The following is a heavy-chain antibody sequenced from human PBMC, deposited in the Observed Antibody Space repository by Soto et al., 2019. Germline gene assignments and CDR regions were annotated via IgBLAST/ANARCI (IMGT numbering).Heavy chain of an antibody. CDR2: ISGSGGST. V-gene: IGHV3-23*01. D-gene: IGHD2-15*01. Sequence: EVQLLESGGGLVQPGGSLRLSCAASGFTFSSYAMSWVRQAPGKGLEWVSAISGSGGSTYYADSVKGRFTISRDNSKNTLYLEMNSLRAEDTAVYYCAKVPLMVVTANGAFQHWGQGTLVTVSS. CDR3: AKVPLMVVTANGAFQH. CDR1: GFTFSSYA. J-gene: IGHJ1*01.